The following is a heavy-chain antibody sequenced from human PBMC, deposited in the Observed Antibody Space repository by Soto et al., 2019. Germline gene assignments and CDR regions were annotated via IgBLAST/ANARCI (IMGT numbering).Heavy chain of an antibody. CDR1: GFTFSSYS. V-gene: IGHV3-21*01. D-gene: IGHD3-22*01. CDR3: ARDLAETYYYDSSGYRSYAFDI. CDR2: ISSSSSYI. J-gene: IGHJ3*02. Sequence: GGSLRLSCAASGFTFSSYSMNWVRQAPGKGLEWVSSISSSSSYIYYADSVKGRFTISRDNAKNSLYLQMNSLRAEDTAVYYCARDLAETYYYDSSGYRSYAFDIWGQGTMVTVSS.